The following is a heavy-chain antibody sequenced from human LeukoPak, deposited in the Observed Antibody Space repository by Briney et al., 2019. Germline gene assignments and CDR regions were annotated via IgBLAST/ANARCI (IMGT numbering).Heavy chain of an antibody. CDR3: ARDTVGATDY. V-gene: IGHV3-7*01. Sequence: GGSLRLSCAASGFSFSSSWMSWVRQAPGKGLEWVANIKPDGTEKYYVDSVKGRFTISRDNAKKSLYLQMNSLRAEDTALYYCARDTVGATDYWGQGTLVTVSS. D-gene: IGHD1-26*01. CDR2: IKPDGTEK. CDR1: GFSFSSSW. J-gene: IGHJ4*02.